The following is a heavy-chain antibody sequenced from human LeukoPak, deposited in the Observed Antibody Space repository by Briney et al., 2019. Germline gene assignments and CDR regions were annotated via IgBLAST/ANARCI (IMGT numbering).Heavy chain of an antibody. D-gene: IGHD3-10*01. CDR1: GGSISGYY. CDR3: ARSPRRPHFYSSGSYYYYFDY. CDR2: ISSSGST. V-gene: IGHV4-4*07. J-gene: IGHJ4*02. Sequence: SETLSLTCSVSGGSISGYYWSWIRQPAGKGLECIGRISSSGSTNYNPSLKSRVTMSVDTSKNQFFLKLSSVTAAGTAVYYCARSPRRPHFYSSGSYYYYFDYWGQGTLVTVSS.